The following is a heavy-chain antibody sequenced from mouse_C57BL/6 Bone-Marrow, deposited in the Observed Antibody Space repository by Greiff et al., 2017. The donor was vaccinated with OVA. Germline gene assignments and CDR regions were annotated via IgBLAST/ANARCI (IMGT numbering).Heavy chain of an antibody. Sequence: VQLQQPGAELVKPGASVKLSCKASGYTFTSYWMQWVKQRPGQGLEWIGEIDPSDSYTNYNQKFKGKATLTVDTSSSTAYMQLSSLTSEDSAVYYCARAGDFDVWGTGTTVTVSS. V-gene: IGHV1-50*01. CDR2: IDPSDSYT. J-gene: IGHJ1*03. CDR3: ARAGDFDV. CDR1: GYTFTSYW.